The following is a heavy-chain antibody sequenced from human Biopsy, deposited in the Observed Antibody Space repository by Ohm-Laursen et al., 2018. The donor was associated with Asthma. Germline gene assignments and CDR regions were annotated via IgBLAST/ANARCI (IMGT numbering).Heavy chain of an antibody. J-gene: IGHJ4*01. CDR1: GFSFDDCA. CDR2: ISWNSGNI. Sequence: SLRLSCAASGFSFDDCAMHWVRQAPGKGLEWVSSISWNSGNIDYADSVKGRFTISRDNAKNSLYLQMQSLRPEDTAVYYCAKSADYYDSTDYLDFWGRGTLVTVSS. V-gene: IGHV3-9*01. D-gene: IGHD3-22*01. CDR3: AKSADYYDSTDYLDF.